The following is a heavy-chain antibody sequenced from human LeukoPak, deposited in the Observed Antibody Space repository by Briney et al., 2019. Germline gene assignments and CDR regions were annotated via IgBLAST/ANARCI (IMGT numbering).Heavy chain of an antibody. V-gene: IGHV1-2*02. CDR2: INPNSGGT. D-gene: IGHD3-3*01. CDR1: GYTFTGYY. Sequence: ASVKVSCKTSGYTFTGYYMHWVRQAPGQGLEWMGWINPNSGGTNYAQKFQGRVTMTRDTSISTAYMKLSRLRSDDTAVYYCAAALDYDFWSGSPGIRFDPWGQGTLVTVSS. CDR3: AAALDYDFWSGSPGIRFDP. J-gene: IGHJ5*02.